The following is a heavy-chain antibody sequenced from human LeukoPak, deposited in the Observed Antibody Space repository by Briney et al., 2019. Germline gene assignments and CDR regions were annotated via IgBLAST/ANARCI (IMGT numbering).Heavy chain of an antibody. J-gene: IGHJ4*02. D-gene: IGHD6-13*01. Sequence: PGGSLRLSCAASGFPFSVYWMSWVRQAPGKGLEWVANIKQDGSTKYYVDSVKGRFTISRDNAKNSVYLQMNGLSPEDTAVFYCARIGYSSSSSDHWGQGTLVTVSS. CDR3: ARIGYSSSSSDH. V-gene: IGHV3-7*05. CDR1: GFPFSVYW. CDR2: IKQDGSTK.